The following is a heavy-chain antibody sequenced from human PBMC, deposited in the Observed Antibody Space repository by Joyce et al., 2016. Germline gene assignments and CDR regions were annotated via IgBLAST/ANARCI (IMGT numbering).Heavy chain of an antibody. CDR3: ARAISVEERA. D-gene: IGHD2-21*01. J-gene: IGHJ5*02. V-gene: IGHV3-66*02. CDR2: MNSGGNT. CDR1: GFSVSSKG. Sequence: EVQLVESGGGLVQPGDSLRLSCAASGFSVSSKGVHWVRQAPGTGLEWVSHMNSGGNTYYGDSVKGRFTISRDNSKNTLYLQMNSLRAEDTAVYYCARAISVEERAWGQGTLVTVSS.